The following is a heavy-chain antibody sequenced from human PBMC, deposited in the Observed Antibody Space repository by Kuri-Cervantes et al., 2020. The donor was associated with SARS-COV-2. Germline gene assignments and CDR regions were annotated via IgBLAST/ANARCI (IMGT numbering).Heavy chain of an antibody. CDR3: ARHRVGGYYDSSGFDV. CDR1: GYSFTSYW. D-gene: IGHD3-22*01. CDR2: IYPGDSDT. Sequence: KVSCKGAGYSFTSYWIGWVRQLPGKGLEWMGTIYPGDSDTRYSASFQGQVTISADKSISTAYLQWNSLKASDTAMYYCARHRVGGYYDSSGFDVWGQGTTVTVSS. J-gene: IGHJ6*02. V-gene: IGHV5-51*01.